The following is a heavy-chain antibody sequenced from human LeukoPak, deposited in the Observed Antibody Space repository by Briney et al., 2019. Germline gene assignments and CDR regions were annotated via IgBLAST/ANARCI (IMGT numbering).Heavy chain of an antibody. CDR1: GFSFNNAW. D-gene: IGHD3-10*01. J-gene: IGHJ4*02. Sequence: PGGSLRLSCAASGFSFNNAWMSWVRQAPGKGLEWVGRIKGKTDGGTTEYAAPVKGRFTISRDDSKNTLYLQMNSLRAEDTAVYYCALVVYYYGSGSYSPFDYWGQGTLVTVSS. V-gene: IGHV3-15*01. CDR3: ALVVYYYGSGSYSPFDY. CDR2: IKGKTDGGTT.